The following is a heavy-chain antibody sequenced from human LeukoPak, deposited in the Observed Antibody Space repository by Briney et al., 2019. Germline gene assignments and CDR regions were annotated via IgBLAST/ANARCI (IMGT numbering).Heavy chain of an antibody. V-gene: IGHV1-69*13. CDR3: ARDVGDYGGNFDY. CDR1: GYTFTSYG. Sequence: SVKVSCKASGYTFTSYGISWVRQAPGQGLEWMGGIIPIFGTANYAQKFQGRVTITADESTSTAYMELSSLRSEDTAVYYCARDVGDYGGNFDYWGQGTLVTVSS. CDR2: IIPIFGTA. D-gene: IGHD4-23*01. J-gene: IGHJ4*02.